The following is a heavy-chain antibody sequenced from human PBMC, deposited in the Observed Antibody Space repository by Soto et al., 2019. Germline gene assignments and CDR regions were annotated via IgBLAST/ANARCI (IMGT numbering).Heavy chain of an antibody. Sequence: SETLSLTCAVYGGSFSGYYWSWIRQPPGKGLEWIGEINHSGSTNYNPSLKSRVTISVDTSKNQFSLKLSSVTAADTAVYYCARGLVSDYYYGMDVWGQGTTVTVSS. CDR3: ARGLVSDYYYGMDV. CDR2: INHSGST. CDR1: GGSFSGYY. D-gene: IGHD6-13*01. J-gene: IGHJ6*02. V-gene: IGHV4-34*01.